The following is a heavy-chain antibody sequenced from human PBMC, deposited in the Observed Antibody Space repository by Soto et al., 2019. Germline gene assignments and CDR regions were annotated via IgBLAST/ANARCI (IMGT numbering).Heavy chain of an antibody. CDR1: CGSISSSTYY. V-gene: IGHV4-39*07. CDR3: ARGPPLGY. CDR2: IYYSGYT. Sequence: PSETLSVTCPFSCGSISSSTYYLGWIRQPPGKGLEWIGTIYYSGYTYYNPSLKSRVTISVDRSKNQFSLKLSSVTAADTAVYYCARGPPLGYWGQGTLVTVSS. J-gene: IGHJ4*02.